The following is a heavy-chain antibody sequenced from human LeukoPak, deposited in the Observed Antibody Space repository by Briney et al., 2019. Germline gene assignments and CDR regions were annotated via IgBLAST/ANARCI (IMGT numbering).Heavy chain of an antibody. CDR2: IYSGGST. Sequence: GGSLRLSCAASGFTVSSNYMSWVRQAPGKGLEWVSVIYSGGSTYYADSVKGRFTISRDNSKNTLYLQMNSLRAEDTAVYYCATGLLSPIFDYWGQGTLVTVSS. D-gene: IGHD1-26*01. CDR1: GFTVSSNY. CDR3: ATGLLSPIFDY. V-gene: IGHV3-53*01. J-gene: IGHJ4*02.